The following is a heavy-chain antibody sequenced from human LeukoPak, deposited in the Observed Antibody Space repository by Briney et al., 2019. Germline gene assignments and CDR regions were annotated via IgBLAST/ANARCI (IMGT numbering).Heavy chain of an antibody. CDR1: GVTFSSTG. V-gene: IGHV3-48*04. D-gene: IGHD7-27*01. Sequence: GGALRLSCTASGVTFSSTGMSWVRQAPGKGLEWVSYITSSGGTMYYADSVKGGFTTSRENTKNSLYMQMKKLRAEETGVCYWVRDAAPGVANPALLDYWGRGTMVSVSS. CDR2: ITSSGGTM. J-gene: IGHJ4*02. CDR3: VRDAAPGVANPALLDY.